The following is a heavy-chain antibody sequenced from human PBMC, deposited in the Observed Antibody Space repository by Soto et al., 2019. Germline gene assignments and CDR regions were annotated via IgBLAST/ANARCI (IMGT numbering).Heavy chain of an antibody. J-gene: IGHJ5*02. CDR3: PRVQRGPIVVVPAAQDGRSSWFDP. D-gene: IGHD2-2*01. Sequence: ASVKVSCKASGYTFTSYGISWVRQAPGQGLEWMGWISAYNGNTNYAQKLQGRVTMTTDTSTSTAYMELRSLRSDDTAVYYCPRVQRGPIVVVPAAQDGRSSWFDPWGQGTLVTVSS. CDR2: ISAYNGNT. CDR1: GYTFTSYG. V-gene: IGHV1-18*04.